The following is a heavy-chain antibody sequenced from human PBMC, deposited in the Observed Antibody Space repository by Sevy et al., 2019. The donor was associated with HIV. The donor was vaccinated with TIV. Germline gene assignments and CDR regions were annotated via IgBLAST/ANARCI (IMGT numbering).Heavy chain of an antibody. J-gene: IGHJ4*02. V-gene: IGHV4-4*07. CDR2: INTSGST. D-gene: IGHD7-27*01. CDR1: GDSFSSYF. CDR3: ARSNWVTATNGFSKSYYFDY. Sequence: SETLSLTCTVSGDSFSSYFWAWIRQPAGKGLEWIGRINTSGSTNYNPSLKSRVTMSVDTSKSQFSLKVTSVTAADTAIYFCARSNWVTATNGFSKSYYFDYWGQGSLVTVSS.